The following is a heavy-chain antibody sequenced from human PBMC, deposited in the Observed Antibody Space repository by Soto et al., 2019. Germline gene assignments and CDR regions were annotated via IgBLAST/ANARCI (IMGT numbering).Heavy chain of an antibody. CDR2: VSANNGHT. CDR1: GFTFSDYG. CDR3: ARDIESVTAKHFFYYYAMDV. D-gene: IGHD2-8*01. J-gene: IGHJ6*02. Sequence: ASVKVSCKASGFTFSDYGLNWVRQAPGQGLEWMGWVSANNGHTNYAQNLQGRVSMTTDTSTSTAYMELRGLTFDDTAVYYCARDIESVTAKHFFYYYAMDVWGQGTTVTVSS. V-gene: IGHV1-18*01.